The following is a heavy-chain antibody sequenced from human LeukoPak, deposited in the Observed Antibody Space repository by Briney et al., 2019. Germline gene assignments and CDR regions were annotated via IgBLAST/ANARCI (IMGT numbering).Heavy chain of an antibody. J-gene: IGHJ4*02. CDR3: ARGSYTGFDLYFDS. CDR1: GFSFTEYW. D-gene: IGHD5-12*01. V-gene: IGHV3-7*01. CDR2: IKQDGSEV. Sequence: PGGSLRLSCAASGFSFTEYWMTWVRQAPGQRLEWVANIKQDGSEVYYVDSVKGRFTISRDNTRNSLFLQLSSLSADDTAFYYCARGSYTGFDLYFDSWGQGTLVTISS.